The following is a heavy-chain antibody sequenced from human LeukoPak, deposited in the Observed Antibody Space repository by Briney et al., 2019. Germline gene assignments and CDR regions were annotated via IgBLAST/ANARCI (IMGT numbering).Heavy chain of an antibody. CDR3: ARDLGGGEVYYYDSSGYQGTVY. Sequence: SGGSLRLSCAASGFAFSSYSMNWVRQAPGKGLEWVSSISSSSSYIYYADSVKGRFTISRDNAKNSLYLQMNSLRAEDTAVYYCARDLGGGEVYYYDSSGYQGTVYWGQGTLVTVSS. J-gene: IGHJ4*02. V-gene: IGHV3-21*01. CDR2: ISSSSSYI. D-gene: IGHD3-22*01. CDR1: GFAFSSYS.